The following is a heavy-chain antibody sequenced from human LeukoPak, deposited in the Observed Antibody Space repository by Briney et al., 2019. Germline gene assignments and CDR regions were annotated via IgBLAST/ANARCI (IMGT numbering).Heavy chain of an antibody. CDR3: AKRSEYYCSSTSCYVDY. Sequence: GGSLRLSCAASGFTFRSYAMSWVRQDPGKGLEWVSAISGSGGSTYYADSVKGRFTISRDNSKNTLYLQMNSLRAEDTAVYYCAKRSEYYCSSTSCYVDYWGQGTLVTVSS. CDR2: ISGSGGST. D-gene: IGHD2-2*01. V-gene: IGHV3-23*01. J-gene: IGHJ4*02. CDR1: GFTFRSYA.